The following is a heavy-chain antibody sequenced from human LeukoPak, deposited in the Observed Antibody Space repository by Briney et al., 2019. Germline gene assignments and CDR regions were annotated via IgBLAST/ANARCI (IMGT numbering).Heavy chain of an antibody. CDR1: GGSISSYY. Sequence: SETLSLTCTVSGGSISSYYWSWIRQPPGKGLEWIGYIYYSGSTDSNPSLKSRVTISGDTSQNQFSLKLSSVTAADTAVYYCATFGGSRYYFDYWGQGILVTVSS. J-gene: IGHJ4*02. CDR2: IYYSGST. CDR3: ATFGGSRYYFDY. D-gene: IGHD3-10*01. V-gene: IGHV4-59*01.